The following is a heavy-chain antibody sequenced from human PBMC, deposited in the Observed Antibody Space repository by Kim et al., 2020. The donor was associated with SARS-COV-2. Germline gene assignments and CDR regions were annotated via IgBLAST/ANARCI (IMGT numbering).Heavy chain of an antibody. Sequence: GGSLRLSCAASGFTFSNAWMSWVRQAPGKGLEWVGRITSKTDSGTTDYAAPVKGRFTISSDDSKNTLYLQMNSLKTEDTALYYCTSGFCFGEPSPSDYWG. CDR2: ITSKTDSGTT. D-gene: IGHD3-10*01. J-gene: IGHJ4*01. CDR1: GFTFSNAW. V-gene: IGHV3-15*01. CDR3: TSGFCFGEPSPSDY.